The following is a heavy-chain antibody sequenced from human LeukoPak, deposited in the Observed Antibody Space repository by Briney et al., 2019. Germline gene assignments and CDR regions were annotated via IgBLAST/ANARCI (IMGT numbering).Heavy chain of an antibody. CDR1: GVSISSNLW. CDR2: IHHSGSI. J-gene: IGHJ4*02. D-gene: IGHD3-10*01. CDR3: ARGGDRSFDY. V-gene: IGHV4-4*02. Sequence: PSETLSLTCAVSGVSISSNLWWTWVRQPPGKGLEWIAEIHHSGSINYNPSLKSRVTISVDKAKNQSSLNLNSVTAADTAVYYCARGGDRSFDYWGQGTLVTVSS.